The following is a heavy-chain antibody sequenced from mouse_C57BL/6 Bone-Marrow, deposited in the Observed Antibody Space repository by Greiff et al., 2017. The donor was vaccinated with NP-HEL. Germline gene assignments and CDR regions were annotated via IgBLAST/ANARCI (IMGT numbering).Heavy chain of an antibody. Sequence: EVKLMESGGGLVQSGRSLRLSCATSGFTFSDFYMEWVRQAPGKGLEWIAASRNKANDYTTEYSASVKGRFIVSRDTSQSILYLQMNALRAEDTAIYYCARANYFYAMDYWGQGTSVTVSS. D-gene: IGHD2-1*01. J-gene: IGHJ4*01. CDR2: SRNKANDYTT. V-gene: IGHV7-1*01. CDR3: ARANYFYAMDY. CDR1: GFTFSDFY.